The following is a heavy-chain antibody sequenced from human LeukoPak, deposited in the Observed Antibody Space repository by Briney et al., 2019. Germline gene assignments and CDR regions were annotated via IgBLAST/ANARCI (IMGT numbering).Heavy chain of an antibody. J-gene: IGHJ4*02. CDR1: GYTFTSYG. V-gene: IGHV1-18*01. Sequence: ASVKVSCKASGYTFTSYGISWVRQAPGQGLEWMGWISAYNGNTNYAQKLQGRVTMTTDTSTSTAYMDLRSLRSDDTAVYYCARDYYCSSTSCYFWFDYWGQGTLVTVSS. CDR3: ARDYYCSSTSCYFWFDY. D-gene: IGHD2-2*01. CDR2: ISAYNGNT.